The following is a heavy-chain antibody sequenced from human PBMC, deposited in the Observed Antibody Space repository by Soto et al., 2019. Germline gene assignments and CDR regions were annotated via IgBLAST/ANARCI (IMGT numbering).Heavy chain of an antibody. J-gene: IGHJ6*02. D-gene: IGHD5-12*01. Sequence: QVQLVQSGAEVKKPGSSVKVSCKASGDTFSSYAISWVRQAPGQGLEWMGGIIPIFGTANYAQEFQGRVTITADESTSTAYMELSSLRSEDTAMYYCARAGFSGTYYYYYGMDVWGQGTTVTVSS. CDR3: ARAGFSGTYYYYYGMDV. CDR2: IIPIFGTA. V-gene: IGHV1-69*01. CDR1: GDTFSSYA.